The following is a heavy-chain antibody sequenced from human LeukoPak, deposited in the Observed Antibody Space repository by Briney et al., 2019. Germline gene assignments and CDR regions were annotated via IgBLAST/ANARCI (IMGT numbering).Heavy chain of an antibody. D-gene: IGHD3-16*01. V-gene: IGHV4-59*08. CDR3: ARQGSGPKAWVDY. CDR2: FYYSGST. Sequence: PSETLSLTCTVSGGSISSYYWSWIRQPPGKGLEWIGYFYYSGSTNYNPSLKSRVTISVDTSKNQFSLKVSSVTAADTAVYYCARQGSGPKAWVDYWGQGTLVTVSS. J-gene: IGHJ4*02. CDR1: GGSISSYY.